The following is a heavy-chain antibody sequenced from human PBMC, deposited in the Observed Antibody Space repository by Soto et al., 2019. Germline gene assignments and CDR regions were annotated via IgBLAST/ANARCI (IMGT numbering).Heavy chain of an antibody. CDR2: IHSSGNT. V-gene: IGHV4-4*02. J-gene: IGHJ4*02. Sequence: QVQLQESGPGLVDPLGTLSLTCAVSCTSVSGANWWGWVRQPPGKGLEWIGEIHSSGNTDYNPSLKSRVTISRDMSKNEFSLKLTSVTAADTAVYYCARTGPYSSGNNWGQGTLVTVSS. D-gene: IGHD3-22*01. CDR3: ARTGPYSSGNN. CDR1: CTSVSGANW.